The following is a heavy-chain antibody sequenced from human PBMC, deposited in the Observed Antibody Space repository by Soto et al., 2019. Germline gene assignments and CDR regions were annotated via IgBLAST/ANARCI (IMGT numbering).Heavy chain of an antibody. V-gene: IGHV3-23*01. D-gene: IGHD3-10*01. CDR2: ISGSEDNI. CDR3: AKDLHWFAMDV. Sequence: EVQLLESGGGLVQPGGSRRLSCVASGFPFSNYSMDWVRQAPGKGLEWVAVISGSEDNIHYADSVKGRFTISRDNSMNTLYLQMNSLRADDTAIYYCAKDLHWFAMDVWGQGTTVTVSS. CDR1: GFPFSNYS. J-gene: IGHJ6*02.